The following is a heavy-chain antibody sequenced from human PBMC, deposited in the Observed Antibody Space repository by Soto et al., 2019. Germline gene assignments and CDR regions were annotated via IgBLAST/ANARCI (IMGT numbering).Heavy chain of an antibody. J-gene: IGHJ4*02. Sequence: QVQLQESGPGLVKPSETLSLTCTVSGGSISSYYWSWIRQPPGKGLEWIGYIYYSGSTNYNPSLKSRVTISVDTSKNQFSLKLSSVTAADTAVYYCAPGYSSGWYFYWGQGTLVTVSS. V-gene: IGHV4-59*08. CDR2: IYYSGST. D-gene: IGHD6-19*01. CDR1: GGSISSYY. CDR3: APGYSSGWYFY.